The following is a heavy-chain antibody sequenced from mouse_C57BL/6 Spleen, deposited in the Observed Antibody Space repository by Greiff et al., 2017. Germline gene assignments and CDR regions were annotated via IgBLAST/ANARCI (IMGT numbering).Heavy chain of an antibody. V-gene: IGHV1-12*01. Sequence: QVQLQQSGAELVRPGASVKMSCKASGYTFTSYNMHWVKQTPRQGLEWIGAFYPGNGDTSYNQKFKGKATLPVDKSSSTAYMQLSSLTSEDSAVYFCARWDYGSSPFDYWGQGTTLTVSS. D-gene: IGHD1-1*01. CDR3: ARWDYGSSPFDY. CDR1: GYTFTSYN. CDR2: FYPGNGDT. J-gene: IGHJ2*01.